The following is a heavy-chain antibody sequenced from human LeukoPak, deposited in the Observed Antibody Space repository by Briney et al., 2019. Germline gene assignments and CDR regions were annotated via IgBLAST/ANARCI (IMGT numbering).Heavy chain of an antibody. CDR3: SRRNSLYDAFDI. CDR1: GGSIIASDW. Sequence: PSGTLSLTCTVSGGSIIASDWWTWVRQAPGKGLEWVGEVFHTGSRNYSPSLKGRITISIDKYKSQFYLQLNSVTAADAAVYFCSRRNSLYDAFDIWGPGRLIAVSS. V-gene: IGHV4-4*02. CDR2: VFHTGSR. J-gene: IGHJ3*02.